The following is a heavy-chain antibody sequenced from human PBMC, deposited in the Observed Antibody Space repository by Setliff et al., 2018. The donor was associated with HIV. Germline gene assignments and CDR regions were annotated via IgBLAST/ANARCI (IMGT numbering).Heavy chain of an antibody. J-gene: IGHJ4*02. Sequence: ASVKVSCKASGYTFTSYDINWVRQATGQGLEWMGWMNPNSGHTGYAKKFQGRVTITSDTSISTAYMELSSLRSEDTAVYYCARGSGFIEAAGTDYWGQGTLVTVSS. D-gene: IGHD6-13*01. CDR2: MNPNSGHT. V-gene: IGHV1-8*03. CDR1: GYTFTSYD. CDR3: ARGSGFIEAAGTDY.